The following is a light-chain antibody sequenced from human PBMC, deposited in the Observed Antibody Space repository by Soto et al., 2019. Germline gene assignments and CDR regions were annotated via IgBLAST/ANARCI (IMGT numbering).Light chain of an antibody. V-gene: IGLV2-8*01. CDR2: EVV. CDR1: KNDIGVYDF. J-gene: IGLJ1*01. Sequence: QSVLTQPPSASGSPGQSVTISCTGTKNDIGVYDFVSWYQHHPGKAPRLIIYEVVQRPSGVPDRFSGSKSGNTASLTVSGLQAADEADCFCKSYAGSNTYVFGSGTKVTVL. CDR3: KSYAGSNTYV.